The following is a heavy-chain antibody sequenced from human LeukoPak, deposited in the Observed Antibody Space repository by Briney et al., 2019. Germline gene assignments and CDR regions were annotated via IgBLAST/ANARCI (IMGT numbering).Heavy chain of an antibody. CDR3: ARATNSYGGNSDL. J-gene: IGHJ5*02. Sequence: GGSLRLSCAASGFTFSTYSMHWVRQAPGKGLEWVALTWYDGSHIYYADSVKGRFTISRDNSKNTLYLQMGSLRADDMAVYYCARATNSYGGNSDLWGQGTLVTVSS. CDR1: GFTFSTYS. CDR2: TWYDGSHI. D-gene: IGHD4-23*01. V-gene: IGHV3-30*02.